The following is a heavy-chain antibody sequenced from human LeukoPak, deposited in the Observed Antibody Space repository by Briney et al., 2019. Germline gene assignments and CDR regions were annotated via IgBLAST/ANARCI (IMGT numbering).Heavy chain of an antibody. CDR3: AKDHVVAAIYYYYYGMDV. CDR2: IKQDGSEK. Sequence: GGSLRLSCAASGFTFSSYWMSWVRQAPGKGLEWVANIKQDGSEKYYVDSVKGRFTISRDNAKNSLYLQMNSLRAEDTAVYYCAKDHVVAAIYYYYYGMDVWGQGTTVTVSS. J-gene: IGHJ6*02. CDR1: GFTFSSYW. D-gene: IGHD2-15*01. V-gene: IGHV3-7*01.